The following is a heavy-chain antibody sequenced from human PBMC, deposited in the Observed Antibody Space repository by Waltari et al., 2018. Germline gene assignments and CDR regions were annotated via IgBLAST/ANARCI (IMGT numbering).Heavy chain of an antibody. CDR2: IYYSGST. Sequence: QVQLQESGPGLVKPSETLSLTCTVSGGSISSYYWSWIRQPPGKGLEWIGYIYYSGSTNYNPSLQSRVTISVDTSKNQFSLKLSSVTAADTAVYYCARGSKRIVGATAIDYWGQGTLVTVSS. V-gene: IGHV4-59*01. CDR3: ARGSKRIVGATAIDY. CDR1: GGSISSYY. D-gene: IGHD1-26*01. J-gene: IGHJ4*02.